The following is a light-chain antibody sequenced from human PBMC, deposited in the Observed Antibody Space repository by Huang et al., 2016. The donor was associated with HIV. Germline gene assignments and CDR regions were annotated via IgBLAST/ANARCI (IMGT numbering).Light chain of an antibody. V-gene: IGKV1-NL1*01. CDR1: QGISNS. Sequence: DIQMTQSPSSLSASVGDRVTITCRVSQGISNSLAWYRQKPGKAPDLLLYAASRLQSVVPSRFTGGGSGTDYTFTISSLQPEDFATYFCQQYYDPPYTFGQGTKLEIK. J-gene: IGKJ2*01. CDR2: AAS. CDR3: QQYYDPPYT.